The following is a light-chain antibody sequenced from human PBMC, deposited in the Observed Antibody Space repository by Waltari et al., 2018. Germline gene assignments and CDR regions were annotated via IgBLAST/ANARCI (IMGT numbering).Light chain of an antibody. CDR2: GAS. CDR1: QSINIY. V-gene: IGKV1-39*01. CDR3: QQTYNVPDT. Sequence: DIQMTQSPSSLSASVGDRITITCRASQSINIYVNWYQQKPGKAPKLLIYGASSLKSGVPSRFSGSGSGTDFTLIISRLQPEDFAIYYCQQTYNVPDTFGQGTKLEIK. J-gene: IGKJ2*01.